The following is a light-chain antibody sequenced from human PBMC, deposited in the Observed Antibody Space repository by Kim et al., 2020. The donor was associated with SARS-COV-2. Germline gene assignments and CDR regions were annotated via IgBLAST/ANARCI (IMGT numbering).Light chain of an antibody. CDR3: SSYVRGSTYVV. CDR2: DVS. V-gene: IGLV2-14*03. Sequence: QSALTQPASVSGSPGQSITISCTGSTSDVGGYDYVSWYQQHPGKAPKLKIYDVSSRPSGVSDRFSGSKSGNTASLTISGLQAEDEAEYFCSSYVRGSTYVVFGGGTKVTVL. CDR1: TSDVGGYDY. J-gene: IGLJ2*01.